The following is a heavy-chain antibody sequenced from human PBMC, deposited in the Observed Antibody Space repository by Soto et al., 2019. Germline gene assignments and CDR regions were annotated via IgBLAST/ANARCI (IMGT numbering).Heavy chain of an antibody. D-gene: IGHD3-9*01. CDR1: GFAFNDSA. J-gene: IGHJ4*02. V-gene: IGHV3-73*01. CDR3: TKNFV. Sequence: DVQVGQSGGGLVQPGGSLKLSCAASGFAFNDSAMHWVRQASGKGLEWVARVRSKTNNYATAYPVSVRGRFTVYRDDSMGTTYLQMNCLKTEDTAMYYCTKNFVWGQGVLVTVSS. CDR2: VRSKTNNYAT.